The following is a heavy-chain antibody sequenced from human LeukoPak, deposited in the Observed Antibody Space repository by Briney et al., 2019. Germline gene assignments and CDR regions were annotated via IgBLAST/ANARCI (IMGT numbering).Heavy chain of an antibody. CDR3: ASAPNENYFDF. Sequence: GGSLRLSCAASGFTFSSYWMSWVRQAPGKGLEWVANINQDGSAKDYGGSVEGRFTISRDNAKNSLYLQMNSLTVEDTAVYFCASAPNENYFDFWGQGTLVTVSS. V-gene: IGHV3-7*01. CDR1: GFTFSSYW. J-gene: IGHJ4*02. CDR2: INQDGSAK.